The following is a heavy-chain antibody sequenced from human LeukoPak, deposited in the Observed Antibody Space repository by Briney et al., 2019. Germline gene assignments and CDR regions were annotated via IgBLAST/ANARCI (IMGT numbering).Heavy chain of an antibody. CDR1: GYTFTGYY. CDR3: ARGGYGSGSYRVYNWFDP. V-gene: IGHV1-2*02. D-gene: IGHD3-10*01. CDR2: INPNSGGT. Sequence: GASVKVSCKASGYTFTGYYMHWVRQAPGQGLEWMGWINPNSGGTNYAQKFQGRVTMTRDTSISTAYMELSRLRSDDTAVYYCARGGYGSGSYRVYNWFDPWGQGTLVTVSS. J-gene: IGHJ5*02.